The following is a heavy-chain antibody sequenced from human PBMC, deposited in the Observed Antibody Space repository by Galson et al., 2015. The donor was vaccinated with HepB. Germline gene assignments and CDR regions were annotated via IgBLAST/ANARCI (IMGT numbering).Heavy chain of an antibody. V-gene: IGHV1-58*02. CDR3: AAETDYGDLEYFQH. J-gene: IGHJ1*01. Sequence: SVKVSCKASGFTFTSSAMQWVRQARGQRLEWIGWIVVGSGNTNYAQKFQERVTITRDMSTSTAYMELSSLRSEDTAVYYCAAETDYGDLEYFQHWGQGTLVTVSS. D-gene: IGHD4-17*01. CDR1: GFTFTSSA. CDR2: IVVGSGNT.